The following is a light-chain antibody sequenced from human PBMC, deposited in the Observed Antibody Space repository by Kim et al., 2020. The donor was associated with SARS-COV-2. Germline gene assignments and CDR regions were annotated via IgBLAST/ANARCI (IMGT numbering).Light chain of an antibody. CDR2: YDS. J-gene: IGLJ1*01. V-gene: IGLV3-21*04. Sequence: PGKTARITCGGNNIGSKSVNWYQQKPGQAPVLVIYYDSDRPSGIPERFSGSNSGNTATLTISRVEAGDEADYYCKVWDSSSDHHYVFGTGTKVTVL. CDR3: KVWDSSSDHHYV. CDR1: NIGSKS.